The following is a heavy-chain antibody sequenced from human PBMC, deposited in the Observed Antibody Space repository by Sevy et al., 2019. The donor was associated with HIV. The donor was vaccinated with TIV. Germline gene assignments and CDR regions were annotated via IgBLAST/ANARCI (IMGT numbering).Heavy chain of an antibody. J-gene: IGHJ4*02. V-gene: IGHV4-59*13. CDR3: AGGGGPRSPPTS. CDR1: GGSIRSYY. D-gene: IGHD3-10*01. CDR2: IYYSGST. Sequence: TLSLTCTVSGGSIRSYYWSWIRQPPGKGLEWIGYIYYSGSTNYNPSLKSRVTISADTSKKQFSLKLSSVTAADTAVYYCAGGGGPRSPPTSWGQGTLVTVSS.